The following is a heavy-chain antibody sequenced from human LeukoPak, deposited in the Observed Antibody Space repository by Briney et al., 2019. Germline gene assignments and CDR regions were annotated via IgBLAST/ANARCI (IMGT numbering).Heavy chain of an antibody. CDR2: IYYSGST. J-gene: IGHJ5*02. CDR3: ARDPSSSWYNNWFDP. CDR1: GGSISSYY. Sequence: SETLSLTCTVSGGSISSYYWSWIRQPPGKGLEWIGYIYYSGSTNYNPSLKSRVTISVDTSKNQFSLQLSSVTAADTAVYYCARDPSSSWYNNWFDPWGQGTLVTVSS. D-gene: IGHD6-13*01. V-gene: IGHV4-59*01.